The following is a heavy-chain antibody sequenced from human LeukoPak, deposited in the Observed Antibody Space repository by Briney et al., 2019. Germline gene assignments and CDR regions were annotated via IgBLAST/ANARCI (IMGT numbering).Heavy chain of an antibody. J-gene: IGHJ4*02. V-gene: IGHV4-30-4*01. Sequence: SETLSLTRTVSGGSISSSDKYWSWIRQPPGKGLEWIGYIFYSGSTSYNPSLKSRATISVDTSKSQFSLKLSSVTAADTAVYYCARYFEHWGQGTLVTVSS. CDR2: IFYSGST. CDR3: ARYFEH. CDR1: GGSISSSDKY.